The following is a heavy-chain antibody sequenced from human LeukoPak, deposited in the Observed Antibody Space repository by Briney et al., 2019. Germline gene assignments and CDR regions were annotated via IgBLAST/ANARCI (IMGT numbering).Heavy chain of an antibody. Sequence: GGSLRLSCAASGFTFSSYAMNWVRQAPGKGLEYVSAISSNGGSTYYANSVKGRFTISRDNSKNTLYLQMGSLRAEDMAVYYCARDRVVVVAATVRYYYYGMDVWGQGTTVTVSS. J-gene: IGHJ6*02. D-gene: IGHD2-15*01. CDR3: ARDRVVVVAATVRYYYYGMDV. V-gene: IGHV3-64*01. CDR2: ISSNGGST. CDR1: GFTFSSYA.